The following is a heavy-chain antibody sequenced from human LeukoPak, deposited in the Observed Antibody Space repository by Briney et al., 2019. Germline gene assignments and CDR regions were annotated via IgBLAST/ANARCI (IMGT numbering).Heavy chain of an antibody. V-gene: IGHV3-23*01. Sequence: GGSLRLSCAASGFTFGSYAMSWVRQAPGKGLEWVSAISGSGGSTYYADSVKGRFTISRDNSKNTLYLQMNSLRAEDTAVYYCASPMPHYYDSSGYIFDYWGQGTLVTVSS. D-gene: IGHD3-22*01. CDR2: ISGSGGST. CDR3: ASPMPHYYDSSGYIFDY. CDR1: GFTFGSYA. J-gene: IGHJ4*02.